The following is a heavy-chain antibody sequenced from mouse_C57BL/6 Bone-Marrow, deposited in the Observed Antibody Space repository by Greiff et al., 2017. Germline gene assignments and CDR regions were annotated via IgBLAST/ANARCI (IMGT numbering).Heavy chain of an antibody. CDR3: ARDRYGSSSYWYFDV. CDR1: GYTFTSYW. D-gene: IGHD1-1*01. Sequence: QVQLQQSGAELVKPGASVKLSCKASGYTFTSYWMHWVKQRPGRGLEWIGRIDPNSGGTKYNEKFKSKATMTVDKPSSTAYMQLSSLTSEDSAVYYCARDRYGSSSYWYFDVWGTGTTVTVSS. V-gene: IGHV1-72*01. J-gene: IGHJ1*03. CDR2: IDPNSGGT.